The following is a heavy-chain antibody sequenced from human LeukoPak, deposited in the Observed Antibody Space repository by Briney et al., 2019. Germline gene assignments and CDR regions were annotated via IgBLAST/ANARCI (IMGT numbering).Heavy chain of an antibody. CDR2: IRYDGSNK. V-gene: IGHV3-30*02. J-gene: IGHJ5*02. Sequence: GGSLILSCAASGFTFSSYGMHWVRQAPGKGLEWVAFIRYDGSNKYYADSVKGRFTISRDNSKNTLYLQMNSLRAEDTAVYYCAKERECSSTSCYLPNWFDPWGQGTLVTVSS. CDR1: GFTFSSYG. D-gene: IGHD2-2*01. CDR3: AKERECSSTSCYLPNWFDP.